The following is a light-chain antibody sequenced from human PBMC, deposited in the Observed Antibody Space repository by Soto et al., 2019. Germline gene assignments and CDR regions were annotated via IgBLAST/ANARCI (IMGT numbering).Light chain of an antibody. CDR1: SSNIGSNY. Sequence: QSVLTQPPSASGTPGQRVTISCSGSSSNIGSNYVYWYQHLPGTAPKLLTYRNNQRPSGVPDRFSGSKSGTSASLAISGLRSEDEADYYCAAWDDSLSGWVFGGGTKLTVL. J-gene: IGLJ3*02. V-gene: IGLV1-47*01. CDR3: AAWDDSLSGWV. CDR2: RNN.